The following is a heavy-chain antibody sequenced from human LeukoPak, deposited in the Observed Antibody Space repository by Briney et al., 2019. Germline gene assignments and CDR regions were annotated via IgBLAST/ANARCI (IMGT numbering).Heavy chain of an antibody. CDR1: GGSLSGHY. Sequence: SETLALTCAVYGGSLSGHYWSWIRQSPGKGLEWIGDIHHDGRTKYSPSLKSRVSILLDTSKNEVSLRLTPVTAADTALYFCAREPVPQDYGDTVNAYDLWGQGAMVIVSS. D-gene: IGHD4-17*01. J-gene: IGHJ3*01. CDR2: IHHDGRT. CDR3: AREPVPQDYGDTVNAYDL. V-gene: IGHV4-34*01.